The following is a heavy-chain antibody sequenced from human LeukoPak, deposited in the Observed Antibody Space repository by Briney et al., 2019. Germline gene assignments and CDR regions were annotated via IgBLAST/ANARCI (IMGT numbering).Heavy chain of an antibody. D-gene: IGHD3/OR15-3a*01. CDR1: GGTFSSYA. J-gene: IGHJ5*02. CDR2: IIPIFGTA. CDR3: AREAGLGAENWFDP. V-gene: IGHV1-69*01. Sequence: SVKVSCTASGGTFSSYAISWVRQAPGQGLEWMGGIIPIFGTANYAQKFQGRVTITADESTSTAYMELSSLRSEDTAVYYCAREAGLGAENWFDPWGQGTLVTVSS.